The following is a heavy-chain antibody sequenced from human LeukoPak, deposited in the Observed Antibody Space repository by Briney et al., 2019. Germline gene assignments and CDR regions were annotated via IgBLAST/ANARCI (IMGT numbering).Heavy chain of an antibody. Sequence: GRSLRLSCAASGFTFDDYAMHWVRQAPGKGLEWVSGISWNSGSIGYADSVKGRFTISRDNAKNSLYLQMNSLRAEGTALYYCAKASGGYYYRNCDYWGQGTLVTVSS. CDR1: GFTFDDYA. CDR3: AKASGGYYYRNCDY. J-gene: IGHJ4*02. CDR2: ISWNSGSI. D-gene: IGHD3-22*01. V-gene: IGHV3-9*01.